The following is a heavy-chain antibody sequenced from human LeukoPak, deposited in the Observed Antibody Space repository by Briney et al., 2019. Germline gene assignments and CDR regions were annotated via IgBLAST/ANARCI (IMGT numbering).Heavy chain of an antibody. V-gene: IGHV4-34*01. CDR1: GGSFSGYY. J-gene: IGHJ2*01. CDR3: ARGVYEILTGYYSVYWYFDL. CDR2: INHSGST. Sequence: SETLSLTCAVYGGSFSGYYWSWIRQPPGKGLEWIGEINHSGSTNYNPSLKSRVTISVDTSKNQFSLKLSSVTAADTAVYYCARGVYEILTGYYSVYWYFDLWGRGTLVTVSS. D-gene: IGHD3-9*01.